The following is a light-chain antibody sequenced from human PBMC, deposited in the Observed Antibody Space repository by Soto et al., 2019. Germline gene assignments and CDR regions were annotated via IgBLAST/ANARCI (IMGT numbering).Light chain of an antibody. CDR1: QSINNW. J-gene: IGKJ1*01. CDR3: QRYESFPRT. CDR2: KAS. Sequence: DIQITQSPSTLSASVGDRVTITCRASQSINNWLAWYQQKPGKAPKLFIFKASTLEIGVPSRFSGSGSGTEFTLSISSLQPDDFATYFCQRYESFPRTFGQGTKVEMK. V-gene: IGKV1-5*03.